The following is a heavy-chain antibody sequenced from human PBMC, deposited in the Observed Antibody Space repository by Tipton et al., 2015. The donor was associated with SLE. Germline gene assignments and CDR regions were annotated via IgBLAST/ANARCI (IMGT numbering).Heavy chain of an antibody. CDR3: ARDGVSTIPIDS. D-gene: IGHD5/OR15-5a*01. J-gene: IGHJ4*02. CDR2: LWHDGSNK. V-gene: IGHV3-33*08. CDR1: GFTFSSYA. Sequence: SLRLSCVVSGFTFSSYAMNWVRQAPGKGLEWVAFLWHDGSNKCYAESVKGRFTISRDNSKNTLYLQMNRLRTEDTAVYYCARDGVSTIPIDSWGQGILVTVSS.